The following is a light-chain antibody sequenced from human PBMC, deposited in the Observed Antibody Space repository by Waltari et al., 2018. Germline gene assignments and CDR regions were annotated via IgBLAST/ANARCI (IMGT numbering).Light chain of an antibody. J-gene: IGLJ2*01. V-gene: IGLV1-47*01. CDR2: RND. CDR3: ATWDDSLSGVV. Sequence: QSVMTQPPSASGTPGQRVTISCSGSSSNIGRNYVYWYHHLPGAAPKLLIYRNDQRPSGVPDRFSGSNSGTSASLAISGLRSEDEADYYCATWDDSLSGVVFGGGTKLTVL. CDR1: SSNIGRNY.